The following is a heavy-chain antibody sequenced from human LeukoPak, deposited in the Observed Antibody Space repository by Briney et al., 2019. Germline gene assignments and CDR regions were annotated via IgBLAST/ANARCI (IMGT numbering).Heavy chain of an antibody. CDR3: ARDRCSGGSCYSLNWFDP. V-gene: IGHV3-30*04. J-gene: IGHJ5*02. D-gene: IGHD2-15*01. CDR1: GFTFSSYA. Sequence: GGSLRLSCAASGFTFSSYAMHWVRQAPGKGLEWVAVISYDGSNKYYADSVKGRFTISRDNSKNTLYLQMNSLRAEDTAVYYYARDRCSGGSCYSLNWFDPWGQGTLVTVSS. CDR2: ISYDGSNK.